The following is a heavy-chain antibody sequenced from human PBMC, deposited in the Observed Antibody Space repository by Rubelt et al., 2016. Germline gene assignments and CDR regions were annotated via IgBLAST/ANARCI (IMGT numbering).Heavy chain of an antibody. V-gene: IGHV3-30*04. CDR2: ISYDGSNK. J-gene: IGHJ6*02. CDR3: AREGAAGWGSYYGMDV. Sequence: GGGVVQPGRSLRLSCAASGFTFSSYAMHWVRQAPGKGLEWVAVISYDGSNKYYADSVKGRFTISRDNSKNTLYLQMNSLRAEDTAVNYCAREGAAGWGSYYGMDVWGQGTTVTVSS. D-gene: IGHD6-13*01. CDR1: GFTFSSYA.